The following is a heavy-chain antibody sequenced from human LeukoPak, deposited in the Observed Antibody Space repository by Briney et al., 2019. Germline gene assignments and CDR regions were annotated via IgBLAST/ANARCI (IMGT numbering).Heavy chain of an antibody. CDR2: INHSGST. V-gene: IGHV4-34*01. CDR3: ARHMVVPAATQSIYYYYYYYMDV. D-gene: IGHD2-2*01. CDR1: GGSFSGYF. Sequence: SETLSLTCAVYGGSFSGYFWSWIRQPPGKGLEWIGEINHSGSTNYNPSLKSRVTISVDTSKNQFSLKLSSVTAADTAVYYCARHMVVPAATQSIYYYYYYYMDVWGKGTTVTISS. J-gene: IGHJ6*03.